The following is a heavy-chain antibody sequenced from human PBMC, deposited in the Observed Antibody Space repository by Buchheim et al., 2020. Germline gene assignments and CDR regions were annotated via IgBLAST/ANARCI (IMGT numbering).Heavy chain of an antibody. D-gene: IGHD3-3*01. Sequence: QVQLVESGGGVVQPGRSLRLSCAASGFTFSSYGMHWVRQAPGKGLEWVAVISYDGSNKYYADSVKGRFTISRDNSKKTLYLQMNSLRAEDTAVYYCAKSYYDFWSGYWWEDYYYGMDVWGQGTT. CDR1: GFTFSSYG. V-gene: IGHV3-30*18. CDR2: ISYDGSNK. J-gene: IGHJ6*02. CDR3: AKSYYDFWSGYWWEDYYYGMDV.